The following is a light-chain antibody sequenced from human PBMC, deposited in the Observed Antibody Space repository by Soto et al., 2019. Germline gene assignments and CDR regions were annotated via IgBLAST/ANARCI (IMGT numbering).Light chain of an antibody. CDR1: QSVSSSY. CDR2: GAS. V-gene: IGKV3-20*01. CDR3: PHYGHSSLT. J-gene: IGKJ4*01. Sequence: EIVLTQSPGTLSLSPGERATLSCRASQSVSSSYLAWYQQKPGQAPRLLVYGASSRATGIPDRFSGSGSGTDFTLPISRVEPEDFAVYYCPHYGHSSLTFGGGTKVDI.